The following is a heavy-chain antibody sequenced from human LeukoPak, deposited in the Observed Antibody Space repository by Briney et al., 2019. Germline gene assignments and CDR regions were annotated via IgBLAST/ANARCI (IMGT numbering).Heavy chain of an antibody. CDR3: ARGRGSSWYYQYFQH. V-gene: IGHV4-34*01. J-gene: IGHJ1*01. Sequence: PSETLSLTCAVYGGSFSGYYWSWIRQPPGKGLEWIGEINHSGSTNYNPSLKSRVTISVDTSKNQFSLKLSSVTAADTAVCYCARGRGSSWYYQYFQHLGQGTLVTVSS. CDR1: GGSFSGYY. D-gene: IGHD6-13*01. CDR2: INHSGST.